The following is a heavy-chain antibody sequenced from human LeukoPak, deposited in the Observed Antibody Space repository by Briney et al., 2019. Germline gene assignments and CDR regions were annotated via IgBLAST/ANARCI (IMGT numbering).Heavy chain of an antibody. CDR3: ASLRTGDFDY. Sequence: SETLSLTCTVSGGSISNYYWSWVRQPPGKGLEWIGYVYYSGSTNYNPSLRSRVTISVDTSKNQFSLKLSSVTAADTAVYYCASLRTGDFDYWGQGALVTVSS. V-gene: IGHV4-59*01. J-gene: IGHJ4*02. CDR2: VYYSGST. D-gene: IGHD3-10*01. CDR1: GGSISNYY.